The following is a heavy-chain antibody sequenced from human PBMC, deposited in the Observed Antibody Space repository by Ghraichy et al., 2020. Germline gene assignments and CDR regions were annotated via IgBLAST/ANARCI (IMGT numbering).Heavy chain of an antibody. Sequence: GGSLRLSCSASGFTFSSYAMHWVRQAPGKGLEYVSAISSNGGSTYYADSVKGRFTISRDNSKNTLYLQMSSLRAEDTAVYYCVKSPSSGEYYFDYWGQGTLVTVSS. J-gene: IGHJ4*02. CDR3: VKSPSSGEYYFDY. V-gene: IGHV3-64D*06. CDR1: GFTFSSYA. D-gene: IGHD3-10*01. CDR2: ISSNGGST.